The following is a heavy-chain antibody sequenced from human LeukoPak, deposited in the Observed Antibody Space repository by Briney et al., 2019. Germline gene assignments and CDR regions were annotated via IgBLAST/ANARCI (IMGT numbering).Heavy chain of an antibody. J-gene: IGHJ4*02. CDR2: IYYSGST. D-gene: IGHD6-13*01. CDR3: ARGSSSWLILGY. Sequence: SETLSLTCTVSGGSISSSSYYWGWIRRPPGKGLEWIGSIYYSGSTYYNPSLKSRVTISVDTSKNQFSLKLSSVTAADTAVYYCARGSSSWLILGYWGQGTLVTVSS. V-gene: IGHV4-39*07. CDR1: GGSISSSSYY.